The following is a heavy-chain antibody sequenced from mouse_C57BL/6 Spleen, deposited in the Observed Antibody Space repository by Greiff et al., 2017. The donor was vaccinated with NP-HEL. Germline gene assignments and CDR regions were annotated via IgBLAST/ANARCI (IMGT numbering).Heavy chain of an antibody. Sequence: VKLQQSGPELVKPGASVKISCKASGYAFSSSWMNWVKQRPGKGLEWIGRIYPGDGDTNYNGKFKGKATLTADKSSSTAYMQLSSLTSEDSAVYFCARGDYYGSSYVRVSFAYWGQGTLVTVSA. CDR3: ARGDYYGSSYVRVSFAY. J-gene: IGHJ3*01. V-gene: IGHV1-82*01. CDR1: GYAFSSSW. CDR2: IYPGDGDT. D-gene: IGHD1-1*01.